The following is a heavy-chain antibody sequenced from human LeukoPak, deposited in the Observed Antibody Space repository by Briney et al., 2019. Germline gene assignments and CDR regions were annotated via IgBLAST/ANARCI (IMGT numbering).Heavy chain of an antibody. CDR3: ARDNEYCTGGTCRLDY. V-gene: IGHV3-74*01. J-gene: IGHJ4*02. CDR1: GFTFSFYR. CDR2: INNDGRST. Sequence: GGSLRLSCASSGFTFSFYRMHWVRQAPGKGLVWVSRINNDGRSTSYAGSVKGRFTISRDNAKNTLYLQMNSLRAEDTAVYYCARDNEYCTGGTCRLDYWGQGALVTVSS. D-gene: IGHD2-15*01.